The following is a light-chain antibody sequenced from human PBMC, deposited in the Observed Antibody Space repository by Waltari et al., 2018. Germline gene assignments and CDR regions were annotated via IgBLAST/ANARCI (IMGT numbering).Light chain of an antibody. Sequence: SALTQPASVSGSPGQSITISCTGTSSHVGGYNFVSWYQQPPGKVPKLIIYDVTNRPSGVSNRFSGSKSGNTASLTISGLQAEDEADYYCSSYTTSSTYVFGTGTKVTVL. V-gene: IGLV2-14*03. J-gene: IGLJ1*01. CDR3: SSYTTSSTYV. CDR1: SSHVGGYNF. CDR2: DVT.